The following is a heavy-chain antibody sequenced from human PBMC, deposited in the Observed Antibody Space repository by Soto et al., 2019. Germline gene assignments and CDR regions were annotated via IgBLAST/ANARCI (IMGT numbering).Heavy chain of an antibody. V-gene: IGHV3-23*01. CDR1: GFTSSNYA. D-gene: IGHD6-6*01. J-gene: IGHJ4*02. CDR3: AKLGAYSTSAIDS. Sequence: GGSLRLSCAASGFTSSNYAMSWVRQAPGKGLEWVSTISGSGDSTYYADSVEGRFTISRDNSRNTLYLQMNSLRAEDTAVYYCAKLGAYSTSAIDSWGQGALVTVSS. CDR2: ISGSGDST.